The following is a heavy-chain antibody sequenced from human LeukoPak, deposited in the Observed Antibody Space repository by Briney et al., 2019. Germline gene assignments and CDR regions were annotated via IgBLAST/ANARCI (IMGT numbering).Heavy chain of an antibody. D-gene: IGHD2/OR15-2a*01. Sequence: SETLSLTCTVSGGSISSGSYYWSWVRQPAGKGLEWIGRIYTSGSTNYNPSPKSRVTISVDTSKNQFSLKLSSVTAADTAVYYCARDGLSNFDYWGQGILVTVSS. CDR2: IYTSGST. CDR1: GGSISSGSYY. CDR3: ARDGLSNFDY. V-gene: IGHV4-61*02. J-gene: IGHJ4*02.